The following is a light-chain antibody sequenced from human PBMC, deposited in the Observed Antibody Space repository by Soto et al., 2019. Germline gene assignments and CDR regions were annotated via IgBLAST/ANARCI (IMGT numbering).Light chain of an antibody. J-gene: IGKJ2*01. Sequence: IVLTQSPATLSVSPGERVTLSCRASQSVSSLLAWYQQKPRQAPTLLMYDTSTRATGIPARFSGSGSGTDFTLTISSLQSEDLAIYYCQQYHIRPYTFGQETKLEIK. CDR3: QQYHIRPYT. CDR2: DTS. V-gene: IGKV3-15*01. CDR1: QSVSSL.